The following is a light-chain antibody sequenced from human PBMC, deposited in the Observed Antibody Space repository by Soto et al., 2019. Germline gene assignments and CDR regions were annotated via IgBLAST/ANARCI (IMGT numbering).Light chain of an antibody. CDR2: DVS. J-gene: IGLJ1*01. CDR1: SSDVGAYNY. CDR3: SSYTSATTYV. Sequence: QSVLTQPPSASGSVGESVTISCTGTSSDVGAYNYDSWYQQYPGEAPKVIIYDVSHRPAGVSNRFSVSKSGNTASLTISGLQTQDEADYYCSSYTSATTYVFGTGTKVTVL. V-gene: IGLV2-14*01.